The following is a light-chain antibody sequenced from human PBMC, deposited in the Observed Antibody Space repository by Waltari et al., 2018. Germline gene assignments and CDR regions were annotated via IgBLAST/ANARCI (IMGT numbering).Light chain of an antibody. CDR2: DAS. CDR3: QQRTNWPPT. V-gene: IGKV3-11*01. J-gene: IGKJ1*01. Sequence: EIVLTQSPATLSLYPGERATLSCRASQSVSSYLGWYQQKPGQAPRLPIYDASNRATGIPARFSGSGSGTDFTLTISSLEPEDFAVYYCQQRTNWPPTFGQGTKVEIK. CDR1: QSVSSY.